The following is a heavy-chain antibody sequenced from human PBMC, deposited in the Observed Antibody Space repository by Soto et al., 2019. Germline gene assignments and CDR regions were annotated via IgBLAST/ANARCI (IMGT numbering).Heavy chain of an antibody. CDR2: IYRGGST. J-gene: IGHJ4*02. D-gene: IGHD6-6*01. CDR1: GFTVSSNY. Sequence: EVQLVESGGGLVQPGGSLRLSCAASGFTVSSNYMSWVRQAPGKGLEWVSIIYRGGSTSYADSVKCRFTITRDNPKTSLYLQMNSLRPEDTGVYYCAREVGPYSSSSHGPFDYWGQGTLITVSS. V-gene: IGHV3-66*01. CDR3: AREVGPYSSSSHGPFDY.